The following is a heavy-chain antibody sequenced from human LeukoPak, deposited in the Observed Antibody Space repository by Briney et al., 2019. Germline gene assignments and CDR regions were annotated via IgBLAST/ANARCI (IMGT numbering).Heavy chain of an antibody. CDR2: INSDGSST. CDR1: GFTFSRYW. CDR3: ARGFHYFDY. V-gene: IGHV3-74*01. Sequence: HPGGSLRLSCAALGFTFSRYWMHWVRQGPGKGLVWVSRINSDGSSTSYADSVKGRFTISRDNAKNTLYLQMNSLRAEDTAVYYCARGFHYFDYWGQGTLVTVSS. J-gene: IGHJ4*02.